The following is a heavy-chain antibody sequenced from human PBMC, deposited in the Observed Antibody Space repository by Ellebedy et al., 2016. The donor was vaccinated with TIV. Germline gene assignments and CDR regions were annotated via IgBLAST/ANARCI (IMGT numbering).Heavy chain of an antibody. D-gene: IGHD3-3*02. J-gene: IGHJ4*02. CDR2: IYPYNGDT. V-gene: IGHV1-2*02. CDR1: GYTFTAYH. CDR3: AAFPYISTSSAF. Sequence: ASVKVSCKASGYTFTAYHIHWVRQATGQGLEWMGWIYPYNGDTNYAPKFQGRVTMTRDMSLSTGYMELSGLKSDDTAVYYCAAFPYISTSSAFWGQGTLVTVSS.